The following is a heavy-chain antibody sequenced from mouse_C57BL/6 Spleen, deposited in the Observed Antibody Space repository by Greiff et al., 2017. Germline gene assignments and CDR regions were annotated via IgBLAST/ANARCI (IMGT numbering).Heavy chain of an antibody. Sequence: QVQLQQSGPELVKPGASVKISCKASGYAFSSSWMNWVKQRPGKGLEWIGRIYPGDGDTNYNGKFKGKATLTADKSSSTAYMQLSSLTAEDSAVYFCARSRSNYPAWFAYWGQGTLVTVSA. V-gene: IGHV1-82*01. J-gene: IGHJ3*01. CDR3: ARSRSNYPAWFAY. CDR2: IYPGDGDT. D-gene: IGHD2-5*01. CDR1: GYAFSSSW.